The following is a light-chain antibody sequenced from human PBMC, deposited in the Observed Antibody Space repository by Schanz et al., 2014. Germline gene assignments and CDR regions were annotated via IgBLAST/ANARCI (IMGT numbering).Light chain of an antibody. Sequence: QSVLTQPPSASGSPGQSITISCTGTSSDVGGYKYVSWYQQHPGKAPKLMIYEVSKRPSGVPDRFSGSKSGNTASLTVSGLQAEDEGDYYCETWDDSLSARFFGTGTKLTVL. V-gene: IGLV2-8*01. CDR2: EVS. J-gene: IGLJ1*01. CDR1: SSDVGGYKY. CDR3: ETWDDSLSARF.